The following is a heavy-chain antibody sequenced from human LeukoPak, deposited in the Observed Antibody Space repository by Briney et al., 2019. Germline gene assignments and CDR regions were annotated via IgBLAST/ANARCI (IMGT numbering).Heavy chain of an antibody. J-gene: IGHJ4*02. Sequence: PSETLSLTCTVSGYSISSGYYWGWIRQPPGKGLEWIGSIYYSGSTYYNPSLKSRVTISVDTSKNQFSLKLSSVTAADTAVYYCARDRQWIQLWTTYYFDYWGQGTLVTVSS. CDR1: GYSISSGYY. D-gene: IGHD5-18*01. CDR2: IYYSGST. V-gene: IGHV4-38-2*02. CDR3: ARDRQWIQLWTTYYFDY.